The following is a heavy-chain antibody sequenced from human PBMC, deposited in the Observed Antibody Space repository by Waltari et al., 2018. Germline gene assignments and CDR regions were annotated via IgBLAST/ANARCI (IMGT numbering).Heavy chain of an antibody. CDR2: ISGSGGST. J-gene: IGHJ4*02. V-gene: IGHV3-23*01. CDR3: AKQARPTVRGVAYDLDY. Sequence: EVQLLESGGDLVQPGGSLRLSCAPSGFTFSSYAMSWVRPAPGKGLEWVSAISGSGGSTYYADSVKGRFTISRDNSKNTLYLQMNSLRAEDTAVYYCAKQARPTVRGVAYDLDYWGQGTLVTVSS. CDR1: GFTFSSYA. D-gene: IGHD3-10*01.